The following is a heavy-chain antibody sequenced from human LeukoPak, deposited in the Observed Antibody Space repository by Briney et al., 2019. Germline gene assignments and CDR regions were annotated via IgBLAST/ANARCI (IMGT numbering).Heavy chain of an antibody. D-gene: IGHD2-21*02. Sequence: PGRSLRLSCRATGFTFRTYGMVWVRQAPGKGLEWVAVIWYDGSNENYADSVKGRFTISRDNSKSTLFLQMNSLRAEDTAVYYCAKEVTSLDDWGQGALVTVSS. V-gene: IGHV3-33*06. CDR1: GFTFRTYG. CDR3: AKEVTSLDD. CDR2: IWYDGSNE. J-gene: IGHJ4*02.